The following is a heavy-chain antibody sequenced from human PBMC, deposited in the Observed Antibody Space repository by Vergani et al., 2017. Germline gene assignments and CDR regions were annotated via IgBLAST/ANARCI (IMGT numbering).Heavy chain of an antibody. CDR3: AKPQTAHXFFWSGYYSHYYYYMDV. Sequence: EVQLLESGGGLVQPGGSLRLSCAASGFTFSSYAMSWVRQAPGKGREWVSAISGSGGSTYYADSVKGRFTISRDNSKNTLYLRMNSLRAEDTAVYYCAKPQTAHXFFWSGYYSHYYYYMDVWGKGTTVTVSS. CDR2: ISGSGGST. CDR1: GFTFSSYA. J-gene: IGHJ6*03. D-gene: IGHD3-3*01. V-gene: IGHV3-23*01.